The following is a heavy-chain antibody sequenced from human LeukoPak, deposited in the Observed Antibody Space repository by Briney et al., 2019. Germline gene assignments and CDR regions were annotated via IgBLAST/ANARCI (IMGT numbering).Heavy chain of an antibody. CDR1: GFTFSGFW. J-gene: IGHJ6*02. V-gene: IGHV3-7*03. CDR2: INSDGSEG. Sequence: QPGGSLRLSCAVSGFTFSGFWMSWSRQAPGKGLEWVASINSDGSEGYYTDVVKGRFTISRDNAKNSLYLQINSLRAEDTAVYYCARSPYYYYGMDVWGQGTTVTVSS. CDR3: ARSPYYYYGMDV.